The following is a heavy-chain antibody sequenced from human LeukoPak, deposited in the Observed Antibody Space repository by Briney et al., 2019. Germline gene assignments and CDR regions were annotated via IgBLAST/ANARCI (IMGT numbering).Heavy chain of an antibody. Sequence: GGSLGLSCADSGFTFSSYWISWVRQAPGKGLEWVANINQDGSEKYYVDSVRGRFTISRDNAKNSLYLQMNSLRAEDTAVYYCAISSPVATVGYWGQGALVTVSS. CDR1: GFTFSSYW. CDR2: INQDGSEK. V-gene: IGHV3-7*01. D-gene: IGHD4-23*01. CDR3: AISSPVATVGY. J-gene: IGHJ4*02.